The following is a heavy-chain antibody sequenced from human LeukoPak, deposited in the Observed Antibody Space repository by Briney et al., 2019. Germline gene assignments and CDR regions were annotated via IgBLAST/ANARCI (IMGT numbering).Heavy chain of an antibody. J-gene: IGHJ5*02. CDR1: GYTFTSHY. Sequence: ASVKVSCKASGYTFTSHYMHWVRQAPGQGLEWMGIINPSGGSTSYAQKFQGRVTMTRDMSTSTVYMELSSLRSEDTAVYYCARGGSPAAIPWSWFDPWGQGTLVTVSS. CDR2: INPSGGST. V-gene: IGHV1-46*01. CDR3: ARGGSPAAIPWSWFDP. D-gene: IGHD2-2*02.